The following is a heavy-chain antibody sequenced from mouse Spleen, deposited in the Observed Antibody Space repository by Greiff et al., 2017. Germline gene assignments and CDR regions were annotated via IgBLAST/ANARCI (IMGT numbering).Heavy chain of an antibody. V-gene: IGHV14-1*02. J-gene: IGHJ2*01. CDR3: AKNYEEGFLDY. D-gene: IGHD1-1*01. CDR2: IDPENGNT. Sequence: VQLQQSGPELVKPGASMKISCKASGYSFTGYTMNWVKQSHGKNLEWIGWIDPENGNTIYDPKFQGKASITADTSSNTAYLQLSSLTSEDTAVYYCAKNYEEGFLDYWGQGTTLTVSS. CDR1: GYSFTGYT.